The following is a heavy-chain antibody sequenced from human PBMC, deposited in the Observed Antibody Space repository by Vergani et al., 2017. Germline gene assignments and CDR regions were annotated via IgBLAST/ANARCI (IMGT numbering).Heavy chain of an antibody. CDR1: GGSVNNDSYF. Sequence: QLQLQESGPGLLKPSETLSLTCVVSGGSVNNDSYFWGWIRQAPGKGLEHIASVYYLGNHYYNPSVKSRVSVSVDTSKNQFSLKLSYVTAADTAVYYCVRNGYRSVIDWFDPWSQGTLVTVS. J-gene: IGHJ5*02. D-gene: IGHD5-24*01. V-gene: IGHV4-39*01. CDR2: VYYLGNH. CDR3: VRNGYRSVIDWFDP.